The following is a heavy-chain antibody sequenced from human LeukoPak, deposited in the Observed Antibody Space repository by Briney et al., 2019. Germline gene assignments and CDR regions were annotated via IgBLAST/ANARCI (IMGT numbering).Heavy chain of an antibody. Sequence: GGSLRLSCVASGFTFSNYAMRWVRQAPGKGLDLVSSILGSGDSTYYADSVKGRFTISRDNSKNTVYLQMSSLRVEDTAVYYCAHPGVLIPLWGQGTLVTVSS. CDR1: GFTFSNYA. CDR3: AHPGVLIPL. CDR2: ILGSGDST. J-gene: IGHJ4*02. V-gene: IGHV3-23*01. D-gene: IGHD7-27*01.